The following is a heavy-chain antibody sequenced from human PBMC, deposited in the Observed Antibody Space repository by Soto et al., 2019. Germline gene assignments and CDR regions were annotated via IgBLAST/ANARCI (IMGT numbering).Heavy chain of an antibody. CDR3: AKDLGYSGYAVFDY. Sequence: GGSLRLSCAASGFTFDNYYIHWVRQAPGKGLEWVAVISYDGSNKFYADSVKGRFTISRDNSKSALYLQMNSPRAEDTAVYYCAKDLGYSGYAVFDYWGQGTPVTVSS. D-gene: IGHD5-12*01. CDR2: ISYDGSNK. V-gene: IGHV3-30*18. J-gene: IGHJ4*02. CDR1: GFTFDNYY.